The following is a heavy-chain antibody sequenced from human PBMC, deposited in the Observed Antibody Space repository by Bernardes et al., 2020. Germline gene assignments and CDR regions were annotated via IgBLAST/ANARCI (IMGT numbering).Heavy chain of an antibody. J-gene: IGHJ4*02. CDR3: ARYTPGSYYDSSGYHIFDY. CDR2: INHSGST. D-gene: IGHD3-22*01. V-gene: IGHV4-34*01. Sequence: SETLSLTCAVYGGSFSGYYWSWIRQPPGKGLEWIGEINHSGSTNYNPSLKSRVTISVDTSKNQFSLKLSSVTAADTAVYYCARYTPGSYYDSSGYHIFDYWGQGTLVTVSS. CDR1: GGSFSGYY.